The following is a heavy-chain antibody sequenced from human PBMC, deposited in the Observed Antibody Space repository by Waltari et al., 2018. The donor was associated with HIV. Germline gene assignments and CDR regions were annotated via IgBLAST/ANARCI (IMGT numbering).Heavy chain of an antibody. D-gene: IGHD3-10*01. J-gene: IGHJ4*02. Sequence: EVQLVQSGAAVRRPGESLEKSCKGSGSTFTGYWIGWVGQQPGDGLEWMGIIYPDDSDTRCSPSFQGHVTISVDKSLDTAYLQWSSLKASDTAIYYCATYPDLTGSCSSDICSPYFDSWGQGTLVAVSS. CDR3: ATYPDLTGSCSSDICSPYFDS. CDR2: IYPDDSDT. CDR1: GSTFTGYW. V-gene: IGHV5-51*01.